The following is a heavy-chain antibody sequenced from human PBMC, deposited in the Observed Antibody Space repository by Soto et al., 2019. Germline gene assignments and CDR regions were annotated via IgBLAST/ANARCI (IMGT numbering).Heavy chain of an antibody. J-gene: IGHJ4*02. CDR3: SRGILV. CDR1: GGSIHSGGYC. CDR2: ISYGGST. V-gene: IGHV4-31*03. Sequence: QVQLQESGPGLVKPSQTLSLTCTVSGGSIHSGGYCWSWIRQHPGKGLDWIGCISYGGSTSYNPSLKSRVTISVDTSKNQCSLKLTSVTAADTAVYYCSRGILVWGQGALITVSS. D-gene: IGHD5-18*01.